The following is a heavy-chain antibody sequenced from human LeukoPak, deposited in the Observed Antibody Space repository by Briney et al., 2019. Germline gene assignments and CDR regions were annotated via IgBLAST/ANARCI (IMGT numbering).Heavy chain of an antibody. J-gene: IGHJ5*02. CDR3: ARGVGYYGSGRRVNWFDP. D-gene: IGHD3-10*01. CDR2: IYTSGST. CDR1: GGSISSGSYY. Sequence: SQTLSLTCTVSGGSISSGSYYWSWIRQPAGKGLEWIGRIYTSGSTYYNPSPKSRVTISVDTSKNQFSPKLSSVTAADTAVYYCARGVGYYGSGRRVNWFDPWGQGTLVTVSS. V-gene: IGHV4-61*02.